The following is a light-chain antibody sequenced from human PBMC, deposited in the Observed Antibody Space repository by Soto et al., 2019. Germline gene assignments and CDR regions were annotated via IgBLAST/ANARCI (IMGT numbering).Light chain of an antibody. CDR1: SGYSSYA. J-gene: IGLJ3*02. CDR3: QTWDTGNWV. V-gene: IGLV4-69*01. Sequence: QPVLTQSPSASASLGASVKFTCTLSSGYSSYAIAWHQQQPEKGPRYLMKVDSDGRHTKGDGIPDRFSGSSSGAERYLTISSLQSEDEADYYCQTWDTGNWVFGGGTKVTVL. CDR2: VDSDGRH.